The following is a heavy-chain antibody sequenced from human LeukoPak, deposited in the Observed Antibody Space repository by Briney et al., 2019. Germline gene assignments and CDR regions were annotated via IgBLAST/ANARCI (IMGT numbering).Heavy chain of an antibody. CDR1: GGSISSYY. J-gene: IGHJ4*02. V-gene: IGHV4-59*08. CDR3: ATRYFYGSGSYNSVYFDY. D-gene: IGHD3-10*01. Sequence: SETLSLTCTVSGGSISSYYWSWIRQPPGKGLEWIGYIYYSGSTNYNPSLKSRVTISVDTSKNQFSLKLSSVTAADTAVYYCATRYFYGSGSYNSVYFDYWGQGTLVTVSS. CDR2: IYYSGST.